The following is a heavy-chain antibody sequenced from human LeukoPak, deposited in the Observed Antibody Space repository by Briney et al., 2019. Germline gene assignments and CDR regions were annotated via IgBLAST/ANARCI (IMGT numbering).Heavy chain of an antibody. CDR1: GGSISSYY. Sequence: KPSETLSLTCTVSGGSISSYYWSWIRQPAGKGLEWIGRIYTSGSTNYNPSLKSRVTMSVDTSKNQFSLKLSSVTAADTAVYYCASGYSGYDWPRPFDYWGQGTLVTVSS. CDR2: IYTSGST. J-gene: IGHJ4*02. CDR3: ASGYSGYDWPRPFDY. D-gene: IGHD5-12*01. V-gene: IGHV4-4*07.